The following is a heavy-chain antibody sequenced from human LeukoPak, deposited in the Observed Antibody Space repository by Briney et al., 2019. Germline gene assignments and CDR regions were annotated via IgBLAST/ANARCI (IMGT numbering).Heavy chain of an antibody. J-gene: IGHJ4*02. D-gene: IGHD3-10*01. CDR3: TRDLGTYTSYGSIFFDY. CDR2: SSAYNGDT. CDR1: GYTFTDFG. Sequence: ASVKVSCKASGYTFTDFGISWVRQAPGQGLEWMGWSSAYNGDTKYAQKFQVRVTMTTDTSTSTAYMELRSLRSDDAAVFYCTRDLGTYTSYGSIFFDYWGQGTLVTVSS. V-gene: IGHV1-18*01.